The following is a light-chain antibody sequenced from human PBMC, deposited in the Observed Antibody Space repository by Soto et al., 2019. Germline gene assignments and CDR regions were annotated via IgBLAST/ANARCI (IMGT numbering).Light chain of an antibody. V-gene: IGKV1-5*03. CDR2: KAS. J-gene: IGKJ4*01. Sequence: DIQMTQSPSSLSASVGDRVTITCRASQSISNWLAWYQQKPGKAPKLLIYKASTLESGVPSRFSGSGSGTEFTLTISSLQPDDIAIYYCQQYNTYSGLTFGGGTKVQIK. CDR3: QQYNTYSGLT. CDR1: QSISNW.